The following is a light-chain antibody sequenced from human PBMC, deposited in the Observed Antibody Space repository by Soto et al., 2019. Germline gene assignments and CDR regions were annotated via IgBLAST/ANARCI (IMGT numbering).Light chain of an antibody. Sequence: DIQMTQSPSSVSASIGDRVTITCRASQGISKXVAWYQQKPGGAPKLLIHAASSLQSGVPSRFSGSGSGTDFTLTISSLQPEDFASYYCQQANSFPPTFGPGTKVDIK. CDR1: QGISKX. J-gene: IGKJ3*01. V-gene: IGKV1D-12*01. CDR3: QQANSFPPT. CDR2: AAS.